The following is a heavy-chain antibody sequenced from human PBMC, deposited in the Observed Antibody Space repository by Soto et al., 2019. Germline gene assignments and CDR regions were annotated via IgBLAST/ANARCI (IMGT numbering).Heavy chain of an antibody. V-gene: IGHV1-69*19. CDR2: ISPMFGAA. D-gene: IGHD3-10*01. J-gene: IGHJ4*02. CDR1: GGTFNTYA. Sequence: QVQLVQSGAEMKKPGSSVKVSCQSSGGTFNTYAMNWVRQAPGQGPEWMGDISPMFGAANYAPKFQGRVTITADESTGTSYIKLSSWTSEDSALYFCARDGQVHTPAFVYWGQGTLVTVSS. CDR3: ARDGQVHTPAFVY.